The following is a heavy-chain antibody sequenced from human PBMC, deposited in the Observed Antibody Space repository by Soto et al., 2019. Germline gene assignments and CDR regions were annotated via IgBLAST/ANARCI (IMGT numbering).Heavy chain of an antibody. CDR1: GYSFTSYW. J-gene: IGHJ6*03. CDR2: IDPSDSYT. V-gene: IGHV5-10-1*04. CDR3: ARLVATEDYYYYMDV. D-gene: IGHD5-12*01. Sequence: GESLKISCKGSGYSFTSYWISWVRQMPGKGLEWMGRIDPSDSYTNYSPSFQGQVTISADKSISTAYLQWSSLKASDTAMYYCARLVATEDYYYYMDVWGKGTTVTVSS.